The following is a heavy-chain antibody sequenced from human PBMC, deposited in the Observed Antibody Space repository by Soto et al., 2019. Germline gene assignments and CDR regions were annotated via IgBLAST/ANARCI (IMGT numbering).Heavy chain of an antibody. Sequence: SETLSLTCTVSGGSISSYYWSLVRQPPGKGLEWIGYIYYSGSTNYNPSLKSRVTISVDTSKNQFSLKLSSVTAADTAVYYCAREGTVTTHYYYYYMDVWGKGTTVTVSS. CDR3: AREGTVTTHYYYYYMDV. CDR1: GGSISSYY. V-gene: IGHV4-59*01. CDR2: IYYSGST. D-gene: IGHD4-4*01. J-gene: IGHJ6*03.